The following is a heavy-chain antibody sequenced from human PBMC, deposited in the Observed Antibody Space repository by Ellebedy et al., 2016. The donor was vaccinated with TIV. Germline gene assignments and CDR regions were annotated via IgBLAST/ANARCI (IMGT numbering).Heavy chain of an antibody. D-gene: IGHD3-10*01. CDR3: AKDKGSGTHYNLYYGMDV. V-gene: IGHV3-30*18. CDR2: ISFDGSNK. CDR1: GFTFSHYG. J-gene: IGHJ6*02. Sequence: GGSLRLXXADSGFTFSHYGMHWVRQAPGKGLEWVAVISFDGSNKYHADSVKGRFTISRVNSEKTVYLQMNSLRPEDTAVYYCAKDKGSGTHYNLYYGMDVWGQGTTVTVSS.